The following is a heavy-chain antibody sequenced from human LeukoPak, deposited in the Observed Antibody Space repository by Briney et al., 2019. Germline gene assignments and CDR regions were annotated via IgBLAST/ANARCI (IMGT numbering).Heavy chain of an antibody. J-gene: IGHJ4*02. Sequence: SETLSLTCTVSGGSISSYYWSWIRQHPGKGLERIGYIYYSGSTYYNPSLKSRVTISVDTSKNQFSLKLSSVTAADTAVYYCARGAIAYCGGDCYDYWGQGTLVTVSS. D-gene: IGHD2-21*01. CDR3: ARGAIAYCGGDCYDY. CDR2: IYYSGST. V-gene: IGHV4-59*06. CDR1: GGSISSYY.